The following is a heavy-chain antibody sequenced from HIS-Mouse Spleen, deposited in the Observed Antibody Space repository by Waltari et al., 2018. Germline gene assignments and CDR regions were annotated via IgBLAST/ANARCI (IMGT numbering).Heavy chain of an antibody. D-gene: IGHD6-13*01. Sequence: QLQLQESGPGLVKPSETLSLTGTVSGSSISSSRYSWRWIRQPPGKGLEWIGSIYYSGSTYYNPSLKSRVTISVDTSKNQFSLKLSSVTAADTAVYYCAREIPYSSSWYDWYFDLWGRGTLVTVSS. J-gene: IGHJ2*01. CDR1: GSSISSSRYS. CDR2: IYYSGST. CDR3: AREIPYSSSWYDWYFDL. V-gene: IGHV4-39*07.